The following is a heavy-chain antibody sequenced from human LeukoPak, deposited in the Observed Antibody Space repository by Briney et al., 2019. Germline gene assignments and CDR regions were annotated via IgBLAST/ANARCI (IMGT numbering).Heavy chain of an antibody. V-gene: IGHV5-51*01. CDR3: ASSIRYYDFWSGYYTSYYFDY. CDR1: GYSFTNSW. D-gene: IGHD3-3*01. CDR2: IYPGDSDT. J-gene: IGHJ4*02. Sequence: GESLKISCKGSGYSFTNSWIGWVRQMPGKVLEWIGIIYPGDSDTRYSPSFHAQFTISADKSICTAYLPSNRYKDSATAMHYCASSIRYYDFWSGYYTSYYFDYWGQGTLVTVSS.